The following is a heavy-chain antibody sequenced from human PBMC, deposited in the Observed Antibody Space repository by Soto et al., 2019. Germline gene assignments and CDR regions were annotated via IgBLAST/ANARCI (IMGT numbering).Heavy chain of an antibody. CDR1: GFPFSTTD. V-gene: IGHV3-23*01. CDR2: IDGSGGGT. J-gene: IGHJ5*02. D-gene: IGHD3-10*01. Sequence: PGGSLRLSCAASGFPFSTTDMSWVRQAPGKGLEWVSTIDGSGGGTYYADFVKGRFTISRDNSKNTVYLQMTTLRVDDTAKYYCAKNSGWLNTWGQGTLVTVSS. CDR3: AKNSGWLNT.